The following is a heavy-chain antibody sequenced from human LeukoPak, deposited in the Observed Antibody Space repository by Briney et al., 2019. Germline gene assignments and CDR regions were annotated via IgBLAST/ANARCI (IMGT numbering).Heavy chain of an antibody. CDR2: INSDESDT. Sequence: QPGGSLRLSCAASGFTFSRYWMHWVRRAPGKGLVWVSHINSDESDTSYADSVKGRFTISRDNAKNTLYLQMNSLRAEDTAVYYCARDGSLPDYWGQGTLVTVSS. CDR3: ARDGSLPDY. V-gene: IGHV3-74*01. J-gene: IGHJ4*02. CDR1: GFTFSRYW.